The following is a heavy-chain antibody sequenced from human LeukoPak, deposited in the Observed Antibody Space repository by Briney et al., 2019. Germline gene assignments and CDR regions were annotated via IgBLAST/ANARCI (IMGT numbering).Heavy chain of an antibody. D-gene: IGHD2-8*02. CDR3: TRDPGGVYSPTWYEGLFKH. V-gene: IGHV3-23*01. CDR1: GLFFRRWA. Sequence: GGSLTLSCAASGLFFRRWAMSLVRQAPGTGLQWVAAIRGSGERTYHADSVRGRFTVSSDNSNHLLYLQVNSLTVEDTAVYFCTRDPGGVYSPTWYEGLFKHWGQGTLLSVSS. J-gene: IGHJ4*02. CDR2: IRGSGERT.